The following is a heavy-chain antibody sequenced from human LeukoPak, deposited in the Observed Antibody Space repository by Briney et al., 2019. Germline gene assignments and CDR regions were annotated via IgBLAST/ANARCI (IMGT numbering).Heavy chain of an antibody. V-gene: IGHV4-59*08. CDR2: IYYSGST. CDR1: GGSISSYY. J-gene: IGHJ5*02. Sequence: PSETLSLTCTVSGGSISSYYWSWIRQPPGKGLEWIGYIYYSGSTNYNPSLKSRVTISVDTTKNQFSLKLSSVTAAATAVYYCARGLLFGELSWWFDPWGQGTLVTVSS. CDR3: ARGLLFGELSWWFDP. D-gene: IGHD3-10*01.